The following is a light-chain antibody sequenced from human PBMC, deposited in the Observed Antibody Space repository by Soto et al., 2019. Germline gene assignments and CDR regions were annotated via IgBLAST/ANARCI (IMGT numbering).Light chain of an antibody. Sequence: EIVLTQSPGTLSLSPGERATLSCRASQSVSNNYLGWYQQKPGQAPRLLDYGASRTAPGIPDRFSGRRSATDVTLTISWLEAEDFAVSYCQQYGNSLPWTFGEGTKVEIK. CDR3: QQYGNSLPWT. J-gene: IGKJ1*01. V-gene: IGKV3-20*01. CDR2: GAS. CDR1: QSVSNNY.